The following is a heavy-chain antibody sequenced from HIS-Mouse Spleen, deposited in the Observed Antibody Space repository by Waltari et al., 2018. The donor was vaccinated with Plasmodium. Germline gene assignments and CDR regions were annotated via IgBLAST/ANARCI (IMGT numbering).Heavy chain of an antibody. CDR1: GGSFSGYY. J-gene: IGHJ2*01. CDR3: ARVTSSGVYWYFDL. Sequence: QVQLQQWGAGLLKPSETLSLTCAVYGGSFSGYYWSWIRQPPGKGLEWIGEINHSGSTTCHPSLKSRGTRSVDTSKNQFSLKLSSVTAADTAVYYCARVTSSGVYWYFDLWGRGTLVTVSS. V-gene: IGHV4-34*01. CDR2: INHSGST. D-gene: IGHD3-3*01.